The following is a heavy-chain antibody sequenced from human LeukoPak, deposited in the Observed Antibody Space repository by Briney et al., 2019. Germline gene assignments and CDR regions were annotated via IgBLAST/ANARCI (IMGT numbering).Heavy chain of an antibody. V-gene: IGHV4-4*07. CDR1: GGSISSYY. CDR3: AREGYYDSSGYYYVGNYFDY. Sequence: SETLSLTCTVSGGSISSYYWSWIRQPAGKGLEWIGRIYSTGSTNYNPSLKSRVTMSVDTSKNQFSLRLRSVTAADTAVYYCAREGYYDSSGYYYVGNYFDYWGQGTLVTVSS. D-gene: IGHD3-22*01. CDR2: IYSTGST. J-gene: IGHJ4*02.